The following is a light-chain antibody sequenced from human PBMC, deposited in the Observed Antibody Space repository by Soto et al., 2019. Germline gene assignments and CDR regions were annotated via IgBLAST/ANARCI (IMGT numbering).Light chain of an antibody. J-gene: IGKJ1*01. CDR1: QSVSTSY. CDR2: DAS. CDR3: QQRSNWPRT. V-gene: IGKV3-11*01. Sequence: EIVLTQSPGTLSLSPGERATLSCRASQSVSTSYLVWYQHKPGQAPRLLIYDASNRATGIPARFSGSGSGTDFTLTISSLEPEDFAVYYCQQRSNWPRTFGQGTKVDIK.